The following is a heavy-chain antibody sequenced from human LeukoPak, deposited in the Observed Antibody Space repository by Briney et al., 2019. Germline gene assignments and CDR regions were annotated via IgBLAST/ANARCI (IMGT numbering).Heavy chain of an antibody. J-gene: IGHJ5*02. CDR1: GYTFTSYA. D-gene: IGHD6-13*01. V-gene: IGHV7-4-1*02. CDR2: INTNTGNP. Sequence: GASVKVSCKASGYTFTSYAMNWVRQAPGQGLEWMGWINTNTGNPTYAQGLTGRFVFSLDTSVSTAYLQISSLKAEDTAVYYCARGIAAAGTAIARFDPWGQGTLVTVSS. CDR3: ARGIAAAGTAIARFDP.